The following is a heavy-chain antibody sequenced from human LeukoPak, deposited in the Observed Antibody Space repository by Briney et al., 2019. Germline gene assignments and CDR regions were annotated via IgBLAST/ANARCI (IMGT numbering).Heavy chain of an antibody. V-gene: IGHV3-23*01. CDR2: IFGNGDTT. J-gene: IGHJ4*02. Sequence: GGTLRLSCAASGFTFSSYGMSWVRQAPGKGLEWVSIIFGNGDTTYYADSVKGRFTVSRDNSKDTLYLQMNDLRPDDTAIYYCAKRNTMVRGGPCFDYWGQGLLVTVSS. CDR3: AKRNTMVRGGPCFDY. CDR1: GFTFSSYG. D-gene: IGHD3-10*01.